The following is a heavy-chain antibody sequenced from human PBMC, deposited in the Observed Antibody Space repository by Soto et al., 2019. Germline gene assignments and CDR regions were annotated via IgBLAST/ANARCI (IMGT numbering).Heavy chain of an antibody. CDR1: GFTFSSYD. Sequence: HPGGSLRLSCAASGFTFSSYDMHWVRHATGKGLEWVSAIGTAGDTYYPGSVKGRFTISRENAKNSLYLQMNSLRSEDTAVYYCAGAAEHYGWKYFAYWGQGTLVTVSS. V-gene: IGHV3-13*01. CDR3: AGAAEHYGWKYFAY. D-gene: IGHD3-10*01. CDR2: IGTAGDT. J-gene: IGHJ4*02.